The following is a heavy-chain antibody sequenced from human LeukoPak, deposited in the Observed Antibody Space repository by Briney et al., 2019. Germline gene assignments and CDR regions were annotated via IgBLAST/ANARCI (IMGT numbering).Heavy chain of an antibody. CDR2: IYYSGST. Sequence: SETLSLTCTVSGGSISSYYWSWIRQPPGKGLEWIGYIYYSGSTNYNPSLKSRVTISVDTSKNQFSLKLSSVTAADTAVYYCARARTTVGGGRSWYFDYWGQGTLVTVSS. D-gene: IGHD4-23*01. CDR3: ARARTTVGGGRSWYFDY. CDR1: GGSISSYY. V-gene: IGHV4-59*01. J-gene: IGHJ4*02.